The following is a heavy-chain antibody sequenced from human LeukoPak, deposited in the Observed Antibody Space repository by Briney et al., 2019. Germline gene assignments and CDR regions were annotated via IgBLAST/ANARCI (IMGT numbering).Heavy chain of an antibody. V-gene: IGHV3-33*01. J-gene: IGHJ4*02. Sequence: PGRSLRLSCAASGFTFSSYGMHWVRQAPGKGLEWVAVIWYDGSNKYYADSAKGRFTIPRDNSKNTLYLQMNSLRAEDTAVHYCARDGFDYWGQGTLVTVSS. CDR1: GFTFSSYG. CDR2: IWYDGSNK. CDR3: ARDGFDY.